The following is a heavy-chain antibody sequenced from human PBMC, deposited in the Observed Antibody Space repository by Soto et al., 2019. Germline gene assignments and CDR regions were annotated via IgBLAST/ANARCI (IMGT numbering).Heavy chain of an antibody. CDR1: GFTFDNYG. V-gene: IGHV3-9*01. Sequence: EVQLVESGGGLVQPGRSLRLSCAASGFTFDNYGMHWVRQAPGKGLEWVSGISWNSGSIGYADSVKGRFTISRDNAKNSLYLQMNSLRAEDTALYYCAKDIGSSPLYGDAFHILGQGTMVTVSS. D-gene: IGHD6-6*01. CDR2: ISWNSGSI. CDR3: AKDIGSSPLYGDAFHI. J-gene: IGHJ3*02.